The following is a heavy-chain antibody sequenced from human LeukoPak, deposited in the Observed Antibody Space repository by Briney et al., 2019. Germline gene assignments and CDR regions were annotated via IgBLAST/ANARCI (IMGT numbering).Heavy chain of an antibody. J-gene: IGHJ4*02. CDR2: IYYSGST. D-gene: IGHD5-12*01. CDR3: VRGYSGYDSS. V-gene: IGHV4-59*01. CDR1: GGSISSYY. Sequence: PSETLSLTCTVSGGSISSYYWSWIRQPPGKGLEWIGYIYYSGSTNYNPSLKSRVTISVDTSRNQFSLKLSSVTAADTAVYYCVRGYSGYDSSWGQGTLVTVSS.